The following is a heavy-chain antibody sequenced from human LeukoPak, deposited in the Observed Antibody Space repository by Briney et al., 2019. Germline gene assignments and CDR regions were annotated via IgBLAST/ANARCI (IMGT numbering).Heavy chain of an antibody. CDR1: GFTVSSNY. J-gene: IGHJ4*02. V-gene: IGHV3-53*01. CDR2: IYSGGST. CDR3: ARAPYNWNDAGIFDY. Sequence: GGSQRLSCAASGFTVSSNYMSWVRQAPGKGREWVSVIYSGGSTYYADSVKGRFTSSRENSKNTLYLQMNSLRAEDTAVYNCARAPYNWNDAGIFDYWGQGTLVTVSS. D-gene: IGHD1-1*01.